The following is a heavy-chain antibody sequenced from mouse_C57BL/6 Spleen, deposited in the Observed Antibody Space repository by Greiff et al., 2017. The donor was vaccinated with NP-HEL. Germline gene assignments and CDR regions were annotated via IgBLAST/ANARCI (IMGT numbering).Heavy chain of an antibody. V-gene: IGHV14-3*01. CDR3: ALGYGSSYEDY. CDR2: IDPANGNT. Sequence: VHVKQSVAELVRPGASVKLSCTASGFNITNTYMHWVTQRPEQGLEWIGRIDPANGNTKYAPKFQGKATITADTSSNTAYLQLSSLTSEDTAIYYCALGYGSSYEDYWGQGTTLTVSS. J-gene: IGHJ2*01. D-gene: IGHD1-1*01. CDR1: GFNITNTY.